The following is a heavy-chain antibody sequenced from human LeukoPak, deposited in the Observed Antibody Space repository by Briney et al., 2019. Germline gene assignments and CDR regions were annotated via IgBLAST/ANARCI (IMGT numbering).Heavy chain of an antibody. CDR3: ASDIVVVPAATDWDFDY. CDR2: ISGSGGST. Sequence: GGSLRLSCAASGFTFSSYAMSWVRQAPGKGLEWVSAISGSGGSTYYADSVKGRFTISRDNSKNTLYLQMNSLRAEDTAVYYCASDIVVVPAATDWDFDYWGQGTLVTVSS. D-gene: IGHD2-2*01. V-gene: IGHV3-23*01. CDR1: GFTFSSYA. J-gene: IGHJ4*02.